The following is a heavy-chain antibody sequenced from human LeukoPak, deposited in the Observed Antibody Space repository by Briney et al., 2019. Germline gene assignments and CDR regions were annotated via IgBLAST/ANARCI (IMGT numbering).Heavy chain of an antibody. CDR3: ARGAYWVSRWAAFDI. D-gene: IGHD2-15*01. V-gene: IGHV4-4*07. Sequence: SETLSLTCSVSGDSISYFYWSWIRQAAGKGLEWIGRVSSSGNTDYNASLKSRVTMSVDTSKNQLSLKVSSVTAADTAVYYCARGAYWVSRWAAFDIWGQGTMVTVSS. CDR2: VSSSGNT. J-gene: IGHJ3*02. CDR1: GDSISYFY.